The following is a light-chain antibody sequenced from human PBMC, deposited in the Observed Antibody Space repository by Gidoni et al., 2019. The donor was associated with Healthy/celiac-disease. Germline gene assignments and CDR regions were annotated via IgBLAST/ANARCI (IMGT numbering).Light chain of an antibody. J-gene: IGLJ3*02. CDR3: SSYTSSSPWV. Sequence: QSPLTHPASVSGSPGQSITISCTGTSSYVGVYNSVSWYQQHPGKAPQLMIYEVSNRPSGVSNRFSGSKSGNTASLTISGLQAEDEADYYCSSYTSSSPWVFGGGTKLTVL. CDR2: EVS. CDR1: SSYVGVYNS. V-gene: IGLV2-14*01.